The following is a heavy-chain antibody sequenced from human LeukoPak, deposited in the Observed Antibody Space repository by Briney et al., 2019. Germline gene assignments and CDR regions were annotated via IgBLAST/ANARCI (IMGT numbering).Heavy chain of an antibody. V-gene: IGHV3-30*04. CDR2: ISYDGSNK. CDR1: GFTFSSYA. D-gene: IGHD6-13*01. CDR3: ARERIAAAGTLDP. J-gene: IGHJ5*02. Sequence: GRSLRLSCAASGFTFSSYAMHWVRQAPGKGLEWVAVISYDGSNKYYADSVKGRFTISRDNSKNTLYLQMNSLRAEDTAVYYCARERIAAAGTLDPWGQGTLVTVSS.